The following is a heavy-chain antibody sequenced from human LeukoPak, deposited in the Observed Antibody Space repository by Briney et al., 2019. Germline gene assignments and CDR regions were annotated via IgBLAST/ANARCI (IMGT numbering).Heavy chain of an antibody. Sequence: PGRSLRLSCAASGFTFSSYVMSWVRQAPGKGLEWVSAISGTGRTTYYTDSVKGRFTISRDNSKSTIYLQMNSLRAEDTAVYYCAKDLTTVTPRNGMDVWGQGTTVTVSS. V-gene: IGHV3-23*01. D-gene: IGHD4-17*01. CDR1: GFTFSSYV. J-gene: IGHJ6*02. CDR3: AKDLTTVTPRNGMDV. CDR2: ISGTGRTT.